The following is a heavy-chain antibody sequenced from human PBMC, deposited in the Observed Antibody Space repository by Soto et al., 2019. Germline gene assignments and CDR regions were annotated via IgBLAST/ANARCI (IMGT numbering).Heavy chain of an antibody. J-gene: IGHJ6*02. CDR2: ISYDGSNK. CDR3: AKDLYSYGSRGSYYYYGMDV. D-gene: IGHD5-18*01. Sequence: GGSLRLSCAASGFTFSSYGMHWVRQAPGKGLEWVAVISYDGSNKYYADSVKGRFTISRDNSKNTLYLQMNSLRAEDTAVYYCAKDLYSYGSRGSYYYYGMDVWGQGTTVTVSS. V-gene: IGHV3-30*18. CDR1: GFTFSSYG.